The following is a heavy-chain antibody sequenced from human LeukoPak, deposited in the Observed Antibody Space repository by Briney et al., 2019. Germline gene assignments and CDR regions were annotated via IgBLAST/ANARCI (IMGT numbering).Heavy chain of an antibody. CDR3: ARDQLLLWFGGLYFSDGMDV. J-gene: IGHJ6*02. V-gene: IGHV1-2*02. CDR1: GYTFAGYY. CDR2: INPNSGGT. Sequence: ASVKVSCKASGYTFAGYYMHWVRQAPGQGLEWMGWINPNSGGTNYAQKFQGRVAMTRDTSISTAYMELSRLRSDDTAVYYCARDQLLLWFGGLYFSDGMDVWGQGTTVTVSS. D-gene: IGHD3-10*01.